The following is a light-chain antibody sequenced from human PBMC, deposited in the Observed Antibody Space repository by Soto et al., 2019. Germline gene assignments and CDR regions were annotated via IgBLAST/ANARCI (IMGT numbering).Light chain of an antibody. J-gene: IGLJ1*01. V-gene: IGLV7-46*01. CDR2: DTT. CDR1: AGAVTSGHF. CDR3: LLSFNGARLYV. Sequence: QAVVTQEPSLTVSPGGTVTLTCGSSAGAVTSGHFPYWFQQKPGQAPKTLIYDTTNRHSWTPARFSGSLLGGKAALTLSGAQPEDEAEYYCLLSFNGARLYVFGTGTQLTVL.